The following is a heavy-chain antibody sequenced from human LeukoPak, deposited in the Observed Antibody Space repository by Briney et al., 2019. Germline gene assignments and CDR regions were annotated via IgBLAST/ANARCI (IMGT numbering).Heavy chain of an antibody. CDR3: AKGQELDDGVFDS. V-gene: IGHV3-23*01. Sequence: GGSLRLSCAASGFTFSSYAMSWVRQAPGKGLEWVSGIGGSGGSTYYADSVRGRFAISRDNSKNALFLQMNSLRVEDTAIYYCAKGQELDDGVFDSWGQGTLVTVSS. CDR1: GFTFSSYA. D-gene: IGHD1-1*01. J-gene: IGHJ4*02. CDR2: IGGSGGST.